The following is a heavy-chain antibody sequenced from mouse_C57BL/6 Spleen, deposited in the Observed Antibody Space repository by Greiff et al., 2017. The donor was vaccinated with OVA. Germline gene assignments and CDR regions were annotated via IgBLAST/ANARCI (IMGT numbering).Heavy chain of an antibody. Sequence: VQLQQPGAELVKPGASVKLSCKASGYTFTSYWMQWVKQRPGQGLEWIGEIDPSDSYTNYNQKFKGKATLTVDTSSSTAYMQLSSLTSEDSAVYYCARRYSNFLFDYWGQGTTLTVSS. CDR2: IDPSDSYT. J-gene: IGHJ2*01. V-gene: IGHV1-50*01. D-gene: IGHD2-5*01. CDR3: ARRYSNFLFDY. CDR1: GYTFTSYW.